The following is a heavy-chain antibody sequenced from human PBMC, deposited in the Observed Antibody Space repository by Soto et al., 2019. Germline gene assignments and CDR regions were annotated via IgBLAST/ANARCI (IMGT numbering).Heavy chain of an antibody. Sequence: PSETLSLTCTVSGGSISSYYWSWIRQPPGKGLEWIGYIYYSGSTNYNPSLKSRVTISVDTSKNQFSLKLSSVTAADTAVYYCARAGLRFQLDYWGQGTLVTVSS. CDR1: GGSISSYY. J-gene: IGHJ4*02. D-gene: IGHD3-3*01. CDR2: IYYSGST. V-gene: IGHV4-59*01. CDR3: ARAGLRFQLDY.